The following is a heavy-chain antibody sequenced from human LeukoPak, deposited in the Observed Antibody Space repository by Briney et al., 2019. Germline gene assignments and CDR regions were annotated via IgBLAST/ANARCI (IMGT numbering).Heavy chain of an antibody. Sequence: PGRSLRLSCAASGFTFSSYGMHWVRQAPGKGLEWVAVIWYDGSNKYYADSVKGRFTTSRDNSKNTLYLQMNSLRAEDTAVYYCARDGIAARFYYYYYGMDVWGQGTTVTVSS. CDR3: ARDGIAARFYYYYYGMDV. D-gene: IGHD6-6*01. CDR1: GFTFSSYG. J-gene: IGHJ6*02. V-gene: IGHV3-33*01. CDR2: IWYDGSNK.